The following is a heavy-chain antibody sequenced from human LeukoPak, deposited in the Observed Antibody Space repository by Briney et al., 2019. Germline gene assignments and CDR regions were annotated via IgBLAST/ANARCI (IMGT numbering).Heavy chain of an antibody. CDR2: IKQDGSEK. V-gene: IGHV3-7*03. J-gene: IGHJ4*02. CDR3: ARAGVTMVRGVIIHSNNFDY. Sequence: GGSLRLSCAASGFTFSSYWMSWVPQAPGKGLEWVANIKQDGSEKYYVDSVKGRFTISRDNAKNSLYLQMNSLRAEDTAVYYCARAGVTMVRGVIIHSNNFDYWGQGTLVTVSS. D-gene: IGHD3-10*01. CDR1: GFTFSSYW.